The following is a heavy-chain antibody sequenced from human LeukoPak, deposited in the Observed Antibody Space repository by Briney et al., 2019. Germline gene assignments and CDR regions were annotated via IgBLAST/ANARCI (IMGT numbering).Heavy chain of an antibody. CDR2: VNHSGST. V-gene: IGHV4-34*01. CDR1: GGSFSGYY. J-gene: IGHJ4*02. Sequence: PSETLSLTCAVYGGSFSGYYWSWIRQPPGKGLEWIGEVNHSGSTNYNPSLKSRVTISVDTSKNQFSLKRSSVTAADTAVYYCASSGHCGSGSSLDYWGQGTLVTVSS. D-gene: IGHD3-10*01. CDR3: ASSGHCGSGSSLDY.